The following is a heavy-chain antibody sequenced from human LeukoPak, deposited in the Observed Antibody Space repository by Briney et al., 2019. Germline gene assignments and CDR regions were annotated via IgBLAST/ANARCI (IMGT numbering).Heavy chain of an antibody. Sequence: PGGSLRLSCAASGFTFRDHHMIWIRQTPGKGLEWLSYISPSGDVVSDAASVVGRITISRDNARNSLFLQMNRLRLEDTALYYYERAGYDYDRGNYVDPSYFDLWGKGTMVTVSS. CDR2: ISPSGDVV. CDR1: GFTFRDHH. D-gene: IGHD3-22*01. V-gene: IGHV3-11*01. CDR3: ERAGYDYDRGNYVDPSYFDL. J-gene: IGHJ4*02.